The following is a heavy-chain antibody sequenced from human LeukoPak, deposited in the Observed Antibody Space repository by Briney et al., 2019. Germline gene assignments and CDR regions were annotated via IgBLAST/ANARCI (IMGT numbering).Heavy chain of an antibody. V-gene: IGHV1-69*13. CDR3: ARAGEIYSSIAARALLY. D-gene: IGHD6-6*01. Sequence: SVKLSCKASGGTFSSYAISWVRQAPGQGLEWMGGIIPIVGTANYAHKFQGRVTITADESTSTAYMELSSLRSEDTAVYYCARAGEIYSSIAARALLYWGQGTLVTVSS. CDR2: IIPIVGTA. CDR1: GGTFSSYA. J-gene: IGHJ4*02.